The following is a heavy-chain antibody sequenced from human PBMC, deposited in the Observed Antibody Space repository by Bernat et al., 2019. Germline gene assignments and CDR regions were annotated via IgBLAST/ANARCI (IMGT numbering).Heavy chain of an antibody. CDR1: GYTFTSYY. CDR3: ARGGCITMIVPEYYFDY. J-gene: IGHJ4*02. V-gene: IGHV1-46*01. CDR2: INTSGGST. D-gene: IGHD3-22*01. Sequence: QVQLVQSGAEVKKPGASVKVSCKASGYTFTSYYMHWVRQAPGQGLEWMGIINTSGGSTSYAQKFQGRVTMTRDTSTSTVYMELSSLRSEDTAVYYCARGGCITMIVPEYYFDYWGQGTLVTVSS.